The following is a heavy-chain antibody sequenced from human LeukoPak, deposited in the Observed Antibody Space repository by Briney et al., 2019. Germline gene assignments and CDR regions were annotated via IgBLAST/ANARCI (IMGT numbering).Heavy chain of an antibody. J-gene: IGHJ5*02. CDR2: VYDSGTT. CDR3: ARDSGTTGEVKFDP. D-gene: IGHD3-10*01. Sequence: SETLSLTCTVSGGSISRYYWSWIRQPPGKGLEWFGYVYDSGTTNYNPSLKSRVTMSADTSRNQVSLTLSSVTAADTAVYYCARDSGTTGEVKFDPWGQGTLVTVSS. V-gene: IGHV4-59*12. CDR1: GGSISRYY.